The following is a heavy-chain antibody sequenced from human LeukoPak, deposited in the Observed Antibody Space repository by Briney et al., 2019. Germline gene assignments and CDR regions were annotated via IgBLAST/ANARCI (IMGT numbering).Heavy chain of an antibody. D-gene: IGHD3-3*01. CDR2: IYPGDSDT. J-gene: IGHJ4*02. V-gene: IGHV5-51*01. CDR3: ARHYMSMGFLEYGGGSSGWDYYFDY. CDR1: GYSFTSYW. Sequence: GESLKISCKGSGYSFTSYWIGWVRQMPGKGLEWMGIIYPGDSDTRYSPSFQGQVTISADKSISTAYLQWSSLKASDTAMYYCARHYMSMGFLEYGGGSSGWDYYFDYWGQGTLVTVSS.